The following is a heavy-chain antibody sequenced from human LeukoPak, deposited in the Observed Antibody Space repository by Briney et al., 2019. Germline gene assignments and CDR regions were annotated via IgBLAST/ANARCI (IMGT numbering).Heavy chain of an antibody. CDR2: IRYDGSNK. CDR1: GFTFSSYG. CDR3: AKDGVWGSYRYGHY. V-gene: IGHV3-30*02. J-gene: IGHJ4*02. D-gene: IGHD3-16*02. Sequence: GGSLRLSCAAPGFTFSSYGMHWVRQAPGKGLEWVAFIRYDGSNKYYADSVKGRFTISRDNSKNTLYLQMNSLRAEDTAVYYCAKDGVWGSYRYGHYWGQGTLVTVSS.